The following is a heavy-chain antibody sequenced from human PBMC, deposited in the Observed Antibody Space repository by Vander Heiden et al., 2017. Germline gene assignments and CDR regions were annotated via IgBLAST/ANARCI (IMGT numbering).Heavy chain of an antibody. CDR3: ARNRGSSSWFVNQGYFDY. J-gene: IGHJ4*02. V-gene: IGHV3-7*01. CDR1: GFTFSSYW. D-gene: IGHD6-13*01. CDR2: IKQDGSEK. Sequence: EVQLVESGGGLVQPGGSLRLSCAASGFTFSSYWMSWVRQAPGKGLEGVANIKQDGSEKYYVDSVKGRFTISRDNAKNSLYLQMNSLRAEDTAVYYCARNRGSSSWFVNQGYFDYWGQGTLVTVSS.